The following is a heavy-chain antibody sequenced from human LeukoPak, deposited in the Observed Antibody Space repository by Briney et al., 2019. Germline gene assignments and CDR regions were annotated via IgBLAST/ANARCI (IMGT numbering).Heavy chain of an antibody. V-gene: IGHV3-30*18. Sequence: GRSLRLSCAASGFTFSSYGMHWVRRAPGKGLEWVAVISYDGSNKYYADSVKGRFTISRDNSKNTLYLQMNSLRAEDTAVYYCAKSGTTVTTVYWYFDLWGRGTLVTVSS. CDR2: ISYDGSNK. D-gene: IGHD4-17*01. CDR1: GFTFSSYG. J-gene: IGHJ2*01. CDR3: AKSGTTVTTVYWYFDL.